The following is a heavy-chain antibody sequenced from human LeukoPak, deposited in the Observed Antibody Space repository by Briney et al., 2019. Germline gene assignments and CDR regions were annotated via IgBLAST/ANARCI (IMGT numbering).Heavy chain of an antibody. D-gene: IGHD6-13*01. Sequence: PGRFLRLSCAASGFTFDDYAMHWVRQAPGKGLEWVSGISWSSGSIGYADSVKGRFTISRDNAKNSLYLQMNSLRAEDTAVYYCAGCSSSWYGRFDPWGQGTLVTVSS. V-gene: IGHV3-9*01. CDR1: GFTFDDYA. CDR2: ISWSSGSI. CDR3: AGCSSSWYGRFDP. J-gene: IGHJ5*02.